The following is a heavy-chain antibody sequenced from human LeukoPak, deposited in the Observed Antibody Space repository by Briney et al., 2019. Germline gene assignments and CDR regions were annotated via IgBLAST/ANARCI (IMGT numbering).Heavy chain of an antibody. CDR3: ARDEWRMDYFDY. CDR2: INPSGGST. Sequence: ASVKVSCTASGYTFTSYYMHWVRQAPGQGLEWMGIINPSGGSTSYAQKFQGRVTMTRDTSTSTVYMELSSLRSEDTAVYYCARDEWRMDYFDYWGQGTLVTVSS. V-gene: IGHV1-46*01. CDR1: GYTFTSYY. D-gene: IGHD3-3*01. J-gene: IGHJ4*02.